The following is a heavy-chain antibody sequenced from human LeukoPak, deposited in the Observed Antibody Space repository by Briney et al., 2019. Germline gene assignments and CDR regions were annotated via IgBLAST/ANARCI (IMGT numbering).Heavy chain of an antibody. CDR1: GFTFSRLW. Sequence: GGSLRLSCAASGFTFSRLWMSWVRQAPEKGLEWVANIKPDGSEEHSVDSVKGRFTISRDNAKNSLYLQMNSLRAEDTAVYYCARDSFGSGSYPPFTLSWGQGTLVTVSS. D-gene: IGHD3-10*01. CDR2: IKPDGSEE. V-gene: IGHV3-7*03. CDR3: ARDSFGSGSYPPFTLS. J-gene: IGHJ4*02.